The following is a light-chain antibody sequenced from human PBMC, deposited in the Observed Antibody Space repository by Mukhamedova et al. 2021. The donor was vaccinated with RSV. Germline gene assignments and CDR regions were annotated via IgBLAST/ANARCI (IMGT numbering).Light chain of an antibody. J-gene: IGLJ1*01. CDR2: EVS. CDR3: SSYAGSNKDV. V-gene: IGLV2-8*01. Sequence: GTSSDVGGYNYVSWYQQHPGKAPKLMIYEVSKRPSGVPDRFSGSKSGNTASLTVSGRQAEEEADYYCSSYAGSNKDVFGTGTKV. CDR1: SSDVGGYNY.